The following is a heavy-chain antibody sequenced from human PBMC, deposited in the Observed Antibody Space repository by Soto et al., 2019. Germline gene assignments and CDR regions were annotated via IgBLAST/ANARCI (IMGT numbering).Heavy chain of an antibody. J-gene: IGHJ6*02. CDR3: AKQQGPGTPSYYAMDV. Sequence: EVQLLESGGGLVQPGGSLRLSCAASGFTFSSYAMSWVRQAPGKGLEWVSVIRGSGDRTYYADSVKGRFTISRDNSKNTLYRQMNTLRAEDTAVYYCAKQQGPGTPSYYAMDVWGQGTTVTVSS. CDR1: GFTFSSYA. V-gene: IGHV3-23*01. D-gene: IGHD1-1*01. CDR2: IRGSGDRT.